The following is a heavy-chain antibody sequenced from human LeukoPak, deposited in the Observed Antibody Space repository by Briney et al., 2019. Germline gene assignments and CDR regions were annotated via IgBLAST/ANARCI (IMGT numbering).Heavy chain of an antibody. D-gene: IGHD1-1*01. CDR2: ISYSGST. Sequence: SETLSLTCTVSGGSISSYYWSWIRQPPGKGLEWIGYISYSGSTNFNPSLKSRVTISVDTSKNQFSLKLSSVTAADTAVYYCAIEGTAGTNLNWFDPWGQGTLVTVSS. J-gene: IGHJ5*02. CDR1: GGSISSYY. CDR3: AIEGTAGTNLNWFDP. V-gene: IGHV4-59*01.